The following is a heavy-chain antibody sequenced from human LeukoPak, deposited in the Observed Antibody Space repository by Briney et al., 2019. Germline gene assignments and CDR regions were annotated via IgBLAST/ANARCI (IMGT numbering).Heavy chain of an antibody. J-gene: IGHJ4*02. CDR1: GFKLSSYY. CDR3: ARTTMETQYFDR. CDR2: LKSDGSST. D-gene: IGHD1-1*01. V-gene: IGHV3-74*03. Sequence: GGSLRLACAASGFKLSSYYMDWVRQGPGKGLVWVSRLKSDGSSTKYADSVQGRFTISRDDAKNTLYLQMTSVRVEDAAVDYCARTTMETQYFDRWGQGTLVTVSS.